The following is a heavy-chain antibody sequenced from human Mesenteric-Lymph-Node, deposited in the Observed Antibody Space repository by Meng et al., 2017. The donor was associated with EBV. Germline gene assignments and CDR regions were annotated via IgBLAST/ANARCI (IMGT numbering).Heavy chain of an antibody. Sequence: QAQIQQWCAGLLKPSETLSPTCAVYGGSFSSYYWSWIRQPPGKGLEWIGEISHSGSTNYNPSLKSRVTISVDTSKNQFSLKLSSVTAADTAVYYCAKGPLLGGELSLEDYWGQGTLVTVSS. J-gene: IGHJ4*02. CDR2: ISHSGST. D-gene: IGHD3-16*02. CDR3: AKGPLLGGELSLEDY. V-gene: IGHV4-34*01. CDR1: GGSFSSYY.